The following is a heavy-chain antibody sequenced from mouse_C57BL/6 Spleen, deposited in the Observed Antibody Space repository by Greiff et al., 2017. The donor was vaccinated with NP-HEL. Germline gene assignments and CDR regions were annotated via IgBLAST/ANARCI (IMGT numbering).Heavy chain of an antibody. V-gene: IGHV5-17*01. D-gene: IGHD3-3*01. CDR3: ARGGGLAY. CDR2: ISSGSSTI. Sequence: EVKLVESGGGLVKPGGSLKLSCAASGFTFSDYGMHWVRQAPEKGLEWVAYISSGSSTIYYSDTVKGRFTISRDNAKNTLFLQMTSLGSEDTARYYCARGGGLAYWGQGTLVTVSA. CDR1: GFTFSDYG. J-gene: IGHJ3*01.